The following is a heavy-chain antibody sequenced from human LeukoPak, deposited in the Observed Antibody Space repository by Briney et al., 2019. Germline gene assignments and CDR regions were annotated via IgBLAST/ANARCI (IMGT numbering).Heavy chain of an antibody. D-gene: IGHD3-16*01. Sequence: GTSLRLSCAASGFTFRSHGMHWVRQAPGKGLEWVAVIWYDGSNKYSVDSVKGRFTISRDNSKNMLWLQMNSLRADDTAVYYRARWDDSKRLDPWGQGTLVTVSS. CDR2: IWYDGSNK. CDR3: ARWDDSKRLDP. V-gene: IGHV3-33*01. J-gene: IGHJ5*02. CDR1: GFTFRSHG.